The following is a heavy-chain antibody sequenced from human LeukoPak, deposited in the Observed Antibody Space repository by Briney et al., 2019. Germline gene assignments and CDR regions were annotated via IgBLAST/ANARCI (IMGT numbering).Heavy chain of an antibody. CDR2: IRSKTYSGTT. J-gene: IGHJ6*03. D-gene: IGHD3-3*02. CDR1: GFTFGDYA. V-gene: IGHV3-49*04. CDR3: TRNPISTRYMDV. Sequence: PGGSLRLSCTASGFTFGDYAMSWVRQAPGKGLEWVSFIRSKTYSGTTEYAASVKGRFTISRDDSTSIAYLQMNSLKTEDTAVYYCTRNPISTRYMDVWGKGTTVTVS.